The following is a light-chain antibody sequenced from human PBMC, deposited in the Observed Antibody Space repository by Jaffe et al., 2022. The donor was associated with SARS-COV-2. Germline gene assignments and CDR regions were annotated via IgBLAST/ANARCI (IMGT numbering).Light chain of an antibody. J-gene: IGLJ2*01. CDR1: TSNIGSNT. Sequence: QPLLTQPPSTSGTPGQFVTISCSGGTSNIGSNTVSWYQILSGTAPKLLIFKNNQRPSGVPDRFSGSKSGTSASLAISGLQSEDEADYYCASWNDNLNGLAFGGGTKLTVL. V-gene: IGLV1-44*01. CDR3: ASWNDNLNGLA. CDR2: KNN.